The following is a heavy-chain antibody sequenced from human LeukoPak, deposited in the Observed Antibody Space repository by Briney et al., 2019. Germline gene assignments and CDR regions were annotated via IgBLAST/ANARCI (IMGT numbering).Heavy chain of an antibody. J-gene: IGHJ6*03. CDR2: MNTNRGNT. CDR1: GYTFTSYD. D-gene: IGHD2-2*01. V-gene: IGHV1-8*01. Sequence: ASVKVSCKASGYTFTSYDLNWVRQATGQGLEWMGWMNTNRGNTGYAQKFQGRVTMTRNTSISTAYMELSSLRYEDTAVYYCAREGVVPAATTPLGYYYYMDVWGKGTTVTVSS. CDR3: AREGVVPAATTPLGYYYYMDV.